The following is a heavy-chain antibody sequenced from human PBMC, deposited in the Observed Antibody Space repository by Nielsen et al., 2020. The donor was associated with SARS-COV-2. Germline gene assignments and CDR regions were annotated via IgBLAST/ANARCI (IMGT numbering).Heavy chain of an antibody. J-gene: IGHJ4*02. Sequence: GSLRLSCTVSGGSISSYYWSWIRQPPGKGLEWIGYIYYSGSTNYNPSLKSRVTISVDTSKNQFSLKLSSVTAADTAVYYCARTYCSGGSCPNDYWGQGTLVTVSS. CDR3: ARTYCSGGSCPNDY. CDR2: IYYSGST. CDR1: GGSISSYY. D-gene: IGHD2-15*01. V-gene: IGHV4-59*01.